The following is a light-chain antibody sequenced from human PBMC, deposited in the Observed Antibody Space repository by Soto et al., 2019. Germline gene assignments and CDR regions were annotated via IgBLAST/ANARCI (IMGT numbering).Light chain of an antibody. CDR3: QQYNSYSLT. CDR1: QSISSW. J-gene: IGKJ4*01. Sequence: DIPMTQSPSTLSASVGDRVTITCRASQSISSWLAWYQQKPGKAPKLVIYKASSLQSGVPSRFSGSASGTEFTLTITGLQPDDFATYYCQQYNSYSLTFGGGTKVEIK. V-gene: IGKV1-5*03. CDR2: KAS.